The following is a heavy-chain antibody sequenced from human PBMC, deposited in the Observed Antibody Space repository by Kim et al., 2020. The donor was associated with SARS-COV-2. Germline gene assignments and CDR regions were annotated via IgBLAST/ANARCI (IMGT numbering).Heavy chain of an antibody. CDR3: AKDTASGPGFGELLQQGPYYYGMDV. CDR2: ISWDGGST. D-gene: IGHD3-10*01. CDR1: GFTFDDYA. J-gene: IGHJ6*02. Sequence: GGSLRLSCAASGFTFDDYAMHWVRQAPGKGLEWVSLISWDGGSTYYADSVKGRFTISRDNSKNSLYLQMNSLRAEDTALYYCAKDTASGPGFGELLQQGPYYYGMDVWGQGTTVTVSS. V-gene: IGHV3-43D*03.